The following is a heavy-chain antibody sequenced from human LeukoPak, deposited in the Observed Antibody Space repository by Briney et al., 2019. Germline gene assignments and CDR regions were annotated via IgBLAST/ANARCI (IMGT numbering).Heavy chain of an antibody. CDR2: IYYSGST. CDR3: ARSVEGYCSGGSCYSYYYYMDV. D-gene: IGHD2-15*01. Sequence: PSETLSLTCTVSGGSISSYYWSWIRQPPGKGQEWIGYIYYSGSTNYNPSLKSRVTISVDTSKNQFSLKLSSVTAADTAGYYCARSVEGYCSGGSCYSYYYYMDVWGKGTTVTVSS. J-gene: IGHJ6*03. CDR1: GGSISSYY. V-gene: IGHV4-59*01.